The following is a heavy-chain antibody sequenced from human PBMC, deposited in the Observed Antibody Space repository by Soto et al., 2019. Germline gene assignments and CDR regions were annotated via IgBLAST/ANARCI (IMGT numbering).Heavy chain of an antibody. CDR3: ARHPSDFWFDP. CDR1: GGSISSSGGF. J-gene: IGHJ5*02. CDR2: IYYSGST. Sequence: PSETLCLTWSVSGGSISSSGGFWGWIRQPPGKGLEWIGSIYYSGSTYYNPSLKSRVTVSVDTSKNQFSLKLSSVTAADTAVYYCARHPSDFWFDPWGQGTLVTVSS. D-gene: IGHD2-21*02. V-gene: IGHV4-39*01.